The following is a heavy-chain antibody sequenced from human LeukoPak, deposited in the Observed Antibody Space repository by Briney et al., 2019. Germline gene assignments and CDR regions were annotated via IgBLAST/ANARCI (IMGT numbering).Heavy chain of an antibody. CDR1: GYRFGDYW. D-gene: IGHD3/OR15-3a*01. Sequence: GESLKISCKGSGYRFGDYWIGWVRQMPGKGLEGMGVIYPDDSETRYRPSFQGQLTISADKSISTAYLQWSSLKASDTAMYYCGRRTGLRTFDLWGQGTLVTVSS. CDR3: GRRTGLRTFDL. CDR2: IYPDDSET. J-gene: IGHJ5*02. V-gene: IGHV5-51*01.